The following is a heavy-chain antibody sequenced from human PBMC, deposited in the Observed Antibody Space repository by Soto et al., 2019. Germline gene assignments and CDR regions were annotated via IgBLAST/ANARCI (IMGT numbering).Heavy chain of an antibody. CDR1: GYTFTSYG. V-gene: IGHV1-18*01. J-gene: IGHJ4*02. CDR3: ARVDVDADYYGSGIDY. Sequence: QVQLVQSGAEVKKPGASVKVSCKASGYTFTSYGISWVRQAPGQGLEWMGWISAYNGNTNYAQKLQGRVTMTTDTSTCTAYMELRSLRSDDSAVYYCARVDVDADYYGSGIDYWGQGTLVTVSS. D-gene: IGHD3-10*01. CDR2: ISAYNGNT.